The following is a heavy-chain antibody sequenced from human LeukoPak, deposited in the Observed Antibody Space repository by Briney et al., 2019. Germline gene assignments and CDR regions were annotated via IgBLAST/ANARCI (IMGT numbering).Heavy chain of an antibody. J-gene: IGHJ3*02. Sequence: GGSLRLSCAASGFTFNNYIMNWVRQAPGKGLEWVSSISSSSDYIYYADSVKGRFTISRDNAKNSLYLQMNSLRAEDTAVYYCAREYSSSWYSAFDIWGQGTMVTVSS. D-gene: IGHD6-13*01. CDR3: AREYSSSWYSAFDI. CDR1: GFTFNNYI. V-gene: IGHV3-21*01. CDR2: ISSSSDYI.